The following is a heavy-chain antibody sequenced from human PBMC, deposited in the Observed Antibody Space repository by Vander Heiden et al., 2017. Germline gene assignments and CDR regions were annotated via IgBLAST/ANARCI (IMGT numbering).Heavy chain of an antibody. Sequence: PGTSLRLSCAASGFIFRSNAIHWVRQAPGKGLEGVGFIWFDGSRTDYADSVKGRFTISRDNAKNMAYLQLNSLRAEDTAVYYCVRDAPDVGYAMDVWGQGTTVSVSS. J-gene: IGHJ6*02. V-gene: IGHV3-33*01. CDR1: GFIFRSNA. CDR3: VRDAPDVGYAMDV. CDR2: IWFDGSRT.